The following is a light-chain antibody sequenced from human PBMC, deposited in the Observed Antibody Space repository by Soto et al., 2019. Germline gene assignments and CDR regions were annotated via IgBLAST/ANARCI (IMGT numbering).Light chain of an antibody. V-gene: IGKV3-20*01. CDR1: QSVSSNY. Sequence: EIVLTQSPGTLSLSPGERATLSCRTSQSVSSNYLAWYQQKPGQAPRVLIYGASSRTTGIPDRFSGSGSGTDFTLTISRLEPEDFAVYYCQQYGNSPITFGQGTRLEIK. J-gene: IGKJ5*01. CDR3: QQYGNSPIT. CDR2: GAS.